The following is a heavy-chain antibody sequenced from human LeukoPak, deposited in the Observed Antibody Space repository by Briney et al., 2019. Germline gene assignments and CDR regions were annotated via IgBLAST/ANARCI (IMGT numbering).Heavy chain of an antibody. CDR2: IHHSGST. CDR3: AGTNFFGSGPLY. J-gene: IGHJ4*02. V-gene: IGHV4-34*01. Sequence: SETLSLTCTVSGGSISTYYWSWIRQAPGKGLEWIGEIHHSGSTVYNPSLQSRVTILLDKSRNRFSLNLSSVTAADTAVYYCAGTNFFGSGPLYWGQGILVPVSS. D-gene: IGHD3-10*01. CDR1: GGSISTYY.